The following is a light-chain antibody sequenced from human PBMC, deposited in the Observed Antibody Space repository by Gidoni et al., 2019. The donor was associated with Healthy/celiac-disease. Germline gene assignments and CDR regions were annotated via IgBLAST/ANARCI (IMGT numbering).Light chain of an antibody. CDR1: QRLLHSNGYNY. J-gene: IGKJ3*01. V-gene: IGKV2-28*01. CDR3: KQARQTPPFT. CDR2: LGS. Sequence: IVMTQSQLSLPVTPGDPASITCRSSQRLLHSNGYNYLDWYLQKPGQSPQLLIYLGSNRASGVPDRFSGSGSGTDFTLKISRVEAEDVGVYYCKQARQTPPFTFGPGTKVDIK.